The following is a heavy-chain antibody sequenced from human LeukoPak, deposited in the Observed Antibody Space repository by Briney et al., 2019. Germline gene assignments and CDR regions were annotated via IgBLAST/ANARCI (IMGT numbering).Heavy chain of an antibody. J-gene: IGHJ6*02. CDR1: GYFFTSYW. Sequence: GESLQISCKGSGYFFTSYWIGCVRQMPGKGLEWMGIIYPGDSDTRYSPSFQGQVTISADKSISTAYLQWSSLKASDTAMYYCARNYDSSGYGMDVWGQGTTVTVSS. V-gene: IGHV5-51*01. D-gene: IGHD3-22*01. CDR3: ARNYDSSGYGMDV. CDR2: IYPGDSDT.